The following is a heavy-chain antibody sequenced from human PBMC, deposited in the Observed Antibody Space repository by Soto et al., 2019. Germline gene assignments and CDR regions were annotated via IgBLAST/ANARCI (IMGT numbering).Heavy chain of an antibody. CDR1: GFTFSTHG. D-gene: IGHD3-3*01. CDR3: AKDKGPYYDFWSGQRWFDP. Sequence: GGSLRLSCAASGFTFSTHGMHWVRQAPGKGPDWVAVISHDGSKKYYVESVEGRFSISRDNSKSIVHLQMNNVRTEDTAVYYCAKDKGPYYDFWSGQRWFDPWSQGTLVTVSS. V-gene: IGHV3-30*18. CDR2: ISHDGSKK. J-gene: IGHJ5*02.